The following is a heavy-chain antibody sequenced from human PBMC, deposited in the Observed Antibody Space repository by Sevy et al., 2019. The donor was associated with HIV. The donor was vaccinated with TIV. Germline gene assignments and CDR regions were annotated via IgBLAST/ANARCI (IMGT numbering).Heavy chain of an antibody. V-gene: IGHV3-30-3*01. D-gene: IGHD4-17*01. Sequence: GGSLRLSCAASGFTFSSYAMHWVRQAPGKGLEWVVVISYDGSNKYYADSMKGRFTISRDNSKNTLYLQVKSLRTEDTAVYYCARDQHDYAGNLRTGWFDPWGQGTLVTVSS. J-gene: IGHJ5*02. CDR1: GFTFSSYA. CDR2: ISYDGSNK. CDR3: ARDQHDYAGNLRTGWFDP.